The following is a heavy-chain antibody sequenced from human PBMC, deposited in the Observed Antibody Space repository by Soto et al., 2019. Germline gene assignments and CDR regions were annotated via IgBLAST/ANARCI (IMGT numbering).Heavy chain of an antibody. J-gene: IGHJ4*02. CDR3: ARGLSPPYYDFWSGYSGTYYFDY. CDR1: GGSFRGYY. CDR2: INHSGST. Sequence: SETLSLTCAVYGGSFRGYYWSLIRQPPGKGLEGIGEINHSGSTNYNPSLKSRVTISVDTSKNQFSLKLSSVTAADTAVYYCARGLSPPYYDFWSGYSGTYYFDYWGQGTLVTVSS. D-gene: IGHD3-3*01. V-gene: IGHV4-34*01.